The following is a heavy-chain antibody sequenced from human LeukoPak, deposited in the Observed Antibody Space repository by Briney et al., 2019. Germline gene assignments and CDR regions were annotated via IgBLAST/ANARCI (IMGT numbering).Heavy chain of an antibody. CDR2: ILPDGSKE. CDR3: ASPTHQWRFDP. V-gene: IGHV3-33*01. D-gene: IGHD2-15*01. Sequence: GGSLRLSCAASGFTFSSYGMHWVRQAPGKGLEWVAVILPDGSKEFYTDSVKGRFTISRDNSKNTLYLQMNSLRAEDTAVYYCASPTHQWRFDPWGQGTLVTVSS. J-gene: IGHJ5*02. CDR1: GFTFSSYG.